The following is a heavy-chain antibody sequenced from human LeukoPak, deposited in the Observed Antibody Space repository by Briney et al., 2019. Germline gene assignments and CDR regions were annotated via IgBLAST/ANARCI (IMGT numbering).Heavy chain of an antibody. D-gene: IGHD2-2*02. J-gene: IGHJ4*02. CDR3: ATDGGYCSSTSCYRGDYFDY. V-gene: IGHV3-7*01. CDR2: IKQDGSEK. CDR1: GFTFSSYS. Sequence: GGSLRLSCAASGFTFSSYSMNWVRQAPGKGLEWVANIKQDGSEKYYVDSVKGRFTISRDNAKNSLYLQMNSLRAEDTAVYYCATDGGYCSSTSCYRGDYFDYWGQGTLVTVSS.